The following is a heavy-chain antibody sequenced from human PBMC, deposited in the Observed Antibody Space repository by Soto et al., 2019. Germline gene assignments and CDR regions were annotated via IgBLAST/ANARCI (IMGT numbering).Heavy chain of an antibody. CDR2: ISPSGETV. CDR3: ARELPGTGGFVY. D-gene: IGHD7-27*01. J-gene: IGHJ4*02. V-gene: IGHV1-46*02. CDR1: GFTLNPYY. Sequence: QVQLVQSGAEVREPGASVKVSCKASGFTLNPYYIHWVRQAPGQGLEWMGLISPSGETVSYAQKFQGRVTVTRDTSITTVHMELTSLRSEDTGIYYCARELPGTGGFVYGGQGTLVTVSS.